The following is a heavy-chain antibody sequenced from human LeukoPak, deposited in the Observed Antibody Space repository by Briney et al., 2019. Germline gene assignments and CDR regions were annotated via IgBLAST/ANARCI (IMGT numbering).Heavy chain of an antibody. V-gene: IGHV1-2*02. J-gene: IGHJ4*02. CDR2: INPNSGGT. Sequence: ASVKVSCKASGYTFTGYYMHWVRQAPGQGLEWMGWINPNSGGTNYAQKFQGRVTMTRDTSISTAYMELSRPRSDDTAVYYCARERRPDPVTTSIGYWGQGTLVTVSS. CDR1: GYTFTGYY. CDR3: ARERRPDPVTTSIGY. D-gene: IGHD4-11*01.